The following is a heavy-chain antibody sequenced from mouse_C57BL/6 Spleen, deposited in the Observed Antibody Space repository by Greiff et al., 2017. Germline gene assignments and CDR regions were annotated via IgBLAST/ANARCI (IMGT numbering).Heavy chain of an antibody. CDR2: IRNKANGYTT. J-gene: IGHJ1*03. V-gene: IGHV7-3*01. Sequence: EVQLQESGGGLVQPGGSLSLSCAASGFTFTDYYMSWVRQPPGKALEWLGFIRNKANGYTTEYSASVKGRFTISRDNSQSILYLQMNALRAEDSATYYCARSFITTAFDVWGTGTTVTVSS. CDR1: GFTFTDYY. D-gene: IGHD1-1*01. CDR3: ARSFITTAFDV.